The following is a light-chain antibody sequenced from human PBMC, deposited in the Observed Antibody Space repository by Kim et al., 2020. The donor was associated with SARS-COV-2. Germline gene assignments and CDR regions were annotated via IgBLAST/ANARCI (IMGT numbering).Light chain of an antibody. CDR3: KQYGSSPLT. J-gene: IGKJ4*01. CDR2: GAS. V-gene: IGKV3-20*01. CDR1: QSLGSTY. Sequence: EIVLTQSPGTLSLSPGERATLSCRASQSLGSTYLAWYQQKPGQAPRLLIFGASSRATGIPDKFSGSGSGTDFTLTISRLEPEDFEVYYCKQYGSSPLTFGGGTKVDIK.